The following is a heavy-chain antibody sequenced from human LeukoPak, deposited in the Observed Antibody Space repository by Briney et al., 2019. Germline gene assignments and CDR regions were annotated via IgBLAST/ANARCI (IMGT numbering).Heavy chain of an antibody. CDR1: GFTFSSYA. D-gene: IGHD1-26*01. CDR3: ARDLIRWELHLGAFDI. J-gene: IGHJ3*02. Sequence: GGSLRLSCAASGFTFSSYAMSWVRQAPGKGLEWVSAISGSGGSTYYADSVKGRFTISRDNSKNTLYLQMNSLRAEDTAVYYCARDLIRWELHLGAFDIWGQGTMVTVSS. CDR2: ISGSGGST. V-gene: IGHV3-23*01.